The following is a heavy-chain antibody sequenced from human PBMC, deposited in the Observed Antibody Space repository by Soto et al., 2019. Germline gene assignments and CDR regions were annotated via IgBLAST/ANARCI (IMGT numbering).Heavy chain of an antibody. V-gene: IGHV1-3*01. CDR2: INAGNGNT. CDR3: ARDKGMTKVTTEGWMAFDI. J-gene: IGHJ3*02. Sequence: ASVKVSCKASGYTFTSYAMHWVRQAPGQRLEWMGWINAGNGNTKYSQKFQGRVTITRDTSASTAYMELSSLRSEDTAVYYCARDKGMTKVTTEGWMAFDIWGQGTMVTVSS. D-gene: IGHD4-4*01. CDR1: GYTFTSYA.